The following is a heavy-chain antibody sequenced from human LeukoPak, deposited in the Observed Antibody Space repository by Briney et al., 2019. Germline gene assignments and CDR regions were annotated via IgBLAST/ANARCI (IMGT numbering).Heavy chain of an antibody. V-gene: IGHV4-59*11. Sequence: PSETLSLTCTGSGGSISSHYWSWIRQPPGKGLEWIGYIYYSGSTNYNPSLKSRVTISVDTSKNQFSLKLSSVTAADTAVYYCARSSRRWLQPYYFDYWGQGTLVTVS. CDR2: IYYSGST. D-gene: IGHD5-24*01. CDR3: ARSSRRWLQPYYFDY. CDR1: GGSISSHY. J-gene: IGHJ4*02.